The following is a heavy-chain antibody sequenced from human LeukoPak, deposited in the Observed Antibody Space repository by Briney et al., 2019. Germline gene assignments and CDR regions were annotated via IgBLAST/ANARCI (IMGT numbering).Heavy chain of an antibody. V-gene: IGHV3-30*02. CDR1: GFNFNNYG. CDR2: IRYDGSNK. CDR3: AKDPRYCSYTSCFEAAFDI. Sequence: PGGSLRLSCEASGFNFNNYGMHWVRQAPGKGLEWVAFIRYDGSNKYYTDSVKGRFTISRDNSKDTLYLQMNSLRAEDTAVYYCAKDPRYCSYTSCFEAAFDIWGQGTMVTVSS. D-gene: IGHD2-2*01. J-gene: IGHJ3*02.